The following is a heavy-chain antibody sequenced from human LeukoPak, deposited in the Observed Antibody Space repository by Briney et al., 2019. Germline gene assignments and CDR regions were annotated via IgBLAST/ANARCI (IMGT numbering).Heavy chain of an antibody. V-gene: IGHV3-30*04. CDR2: ISYDGSNK. CDR3: ARDRGMGSGSYYGWFEP. Sequence: GGSLRLSCAASGFTFSSYAMHWVRQAPGKGLEWVAVISYDGSNKYYADSVKGRFTISRDNSKNTLYLQMNSLRAEDTAVYYCARDRGMGSGSYYGWFEPWGQGTLVTVSS. CDR1: GFTFSSYA. J-gene: IGHJ5*02. D-gene: IGHD3-10*01.